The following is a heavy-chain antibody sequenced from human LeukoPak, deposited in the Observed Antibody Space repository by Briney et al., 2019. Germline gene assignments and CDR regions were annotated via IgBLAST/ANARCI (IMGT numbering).Heavy chain of an antibody. CDR1: GFTFSSYW. V-gene: IGHV3-21*01. CDR2: ISSSSSYI. J-gene: IGHJ4*02. CDR3: ATDILTAHGDY. Sequence: TPGGSLRLSCAASGFTFSSYWMHWVRQAPGKGLEWVSSISSSSSYIYYADSVKGRFTISRDNAKNSLYLQMNSLRAEDTAVYYCATDILTAHGDYWGQGTLVTVSS. D-gene: IGHD3-9*01.